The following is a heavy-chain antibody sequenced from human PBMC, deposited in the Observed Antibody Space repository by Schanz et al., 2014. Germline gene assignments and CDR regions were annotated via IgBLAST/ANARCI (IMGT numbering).Heavy chain of an antibody. V-gene: IGHV3-21*01. CDR1: VFTFSSYS. D-gene: IGHD6-13*01. J-gene: IGHJ4*02. Sequence: EVQLVESGGNLVQPGGSLRLSCAASVFTFSSYSMNWVRQAPGKGLEWVSSISRSSSSIYYADSVKGRFTISRDNAKNSLYLQMHSLRAEDTAVYYCARGYSNIWSPMAYWGQGTLVAVSS. CDR3: ARGYSNIWSPMAY. CDR2: ISRSSSSI.